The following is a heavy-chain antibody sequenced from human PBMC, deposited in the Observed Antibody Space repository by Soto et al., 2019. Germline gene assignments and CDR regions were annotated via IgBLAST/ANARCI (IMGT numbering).Heavy chain of an antibody. CDR3: TRVNQYYDILTGYSAHFGMDV. J-gene: IGHJ6*03. CDR1: GFTFGDYA. Sequence: GGSLRLSCTASGFTFGDYAMSWFRQAPGKGLEWVGFIRSKAYGGTTEYAASVKGRFTISRDDSKSIAYLQMNSLKTEDTAVYYCTRVNQYYDILTGYSAHFGMDVWGKGTTVTVSS. CDR2: IRSKAYGGTT. V-gene: IGHV3-49*03. D-gene: IGHD3-9*01.